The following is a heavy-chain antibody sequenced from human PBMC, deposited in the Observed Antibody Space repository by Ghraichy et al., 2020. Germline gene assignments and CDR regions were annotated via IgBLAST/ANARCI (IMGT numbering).Heavy chain of an antibody. J-gene: IGHJ6*02. Sequence: GESLNISCAASGFTFSSYAMSWVRQAPGKGLEWVSGMSGSGRNTFYADSVKGRFSISRDNSKDTLYLEMSSLRAEDTAIYYCAKAEGRRAFYYYYGMDVWGQGTTVTVSS. D-gene: IGHD1-26*01. CDR1: GFTFSSYA. CDR3: AKAEGRRAFYYYYGMDV. V-gene: IGHV3-23*01. CDR2: MSGSGRNT.